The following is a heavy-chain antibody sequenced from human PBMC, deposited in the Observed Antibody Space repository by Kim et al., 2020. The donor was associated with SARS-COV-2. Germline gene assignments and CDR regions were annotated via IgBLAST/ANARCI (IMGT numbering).Heavy chain of an antibody. J-gene: IGHJ5*02. CDR3: ARERGGWFDP. CDR2: GGT. Sequence: GGTTNHPSLTRRVTLSVDTSKSQFSLKLGSVTAADPAVYYCARERGGWFDPWGQGTLVTVSS. V-gene: IGHV4-31*02. D-gene: IGHD2-15*01.